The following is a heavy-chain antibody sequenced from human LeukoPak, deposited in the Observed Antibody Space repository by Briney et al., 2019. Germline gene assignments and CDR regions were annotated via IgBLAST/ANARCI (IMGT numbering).Heavy chain of an antibody. D-gene: IGHD3-10*01. CDR2: IYYSGST. V-gene: IGHV4-59*01. J-gene: IGHJ4*02. Sequence: SETLSLTCTVSGGSISSYYWSWIRQPPGKGLEWIGYIYYSGSTNYNPSLKSRVTISVDTSKNQFSLKLSSVTAADTAVYYCAKDRRNMVRGVFDYWGQGTLVTVSS. CDR3: AKDRRNMVRGVFDY. CDR1: GGSISSYY.